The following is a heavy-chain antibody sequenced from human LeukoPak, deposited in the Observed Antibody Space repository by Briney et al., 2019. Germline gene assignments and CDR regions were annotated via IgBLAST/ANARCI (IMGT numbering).Heavy chain of an antibody. CDR2: ISSGGSAI. Sequence: GGSLRLSCAASGFTFSSYEMHWVRQAPGKGLEWVSYISSGGSAIYYADSVKGRFTISRDNAKNSLYLQMNSLRAEDTAVYYCARALPSSWYFFDYWGQGTLVTVSS. V-gene: IGHV3-48*03. D-gene: IGHD6-13*01. CDR1: GFTFSSYE. J-gene: IGHJ4*02. CDR3: ARALPSSWYFFDY.